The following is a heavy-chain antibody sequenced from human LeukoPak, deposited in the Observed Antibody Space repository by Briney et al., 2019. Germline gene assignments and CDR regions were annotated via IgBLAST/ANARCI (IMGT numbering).Heavy chain of an antibody. V-gene: IGHV3-30*18. CDR3: AKEVDGYGYGYDY. CDR2: ISYDGSNK. J-gene: IGHJ4*02. D-gene: IGHD5-18*01. Sequence: GGSLRLSCAASGFTFSSYGMHWVRQAPGKGLEWVAVISYDGSNKYYAESVKGRFTVSRDNSKNTLYLQMNSLRAEDTAVYYCAKEVDGYGYGYDYWGQGTLVTVSS. CDR1: GFTFSSYG.